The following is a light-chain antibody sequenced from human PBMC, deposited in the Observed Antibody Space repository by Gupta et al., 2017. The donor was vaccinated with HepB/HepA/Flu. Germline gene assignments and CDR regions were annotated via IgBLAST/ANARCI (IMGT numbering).Light chain of an antibody. CDR2: DND. CDR3: GTWDTSMDTWV. CDR1: SSNIGNNY. J-gene: IGLJ3*02. Sequence: QPVSTPPSSVPAPPGQKVTISRSGSSSNIGNNYVSWYHQLPGTAPKLLIYDNDKRPSGIPDRFSGSKSGTSATLAITGLQAGDEADYYCGTWDTSMDTWVFGGGTKLTVL. V-gene: IGLV1-51*01.